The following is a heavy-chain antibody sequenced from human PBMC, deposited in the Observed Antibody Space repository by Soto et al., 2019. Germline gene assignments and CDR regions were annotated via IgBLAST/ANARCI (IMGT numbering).Heavy chain of an antibody. CDR2: IYYSGST. CDR1: GGSISSGGYY. D-gene: IGHD3-9*01. J-gene: IGHJ4*02. CDR3: ARCAEPYYDVLTGTPPPPDY. V-gene: IGHV4-31*03. Sequence: SETLSLTCTVSGGSISSGGYYWSWIRQHPGKGLEWIGYIYYSGSTYYNPSLKSRVTISVDTSKNQFSLKLSSVTAADTAVYYCARCAEPYYDVLTGTPPPPDYWGQGTLVTVSS.